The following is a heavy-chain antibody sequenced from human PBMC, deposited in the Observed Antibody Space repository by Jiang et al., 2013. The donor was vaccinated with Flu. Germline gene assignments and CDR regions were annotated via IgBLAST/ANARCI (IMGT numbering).Heavy chain of an antibody. CDR3: ARDKGYCTNGVCYVFDY. CDR1: GFTFSSYA. Sequence: VQLLESGGGVVQPGRSLRLSCAASGFTFSSYAMHWVRQAPGKGLEWVAVISYDGSNKYYADSVKGRFTISRDNSKNTLYLQMNSLRAEDTAVYYCARDKGYCTNGVCYVFDYWGQGTLVTVSS. V-gene: IGHV3-30-3*01. CDR2: ISYDGSNK. D-gene: IGHD2-8*01. J-gene: IGHJ4*02.